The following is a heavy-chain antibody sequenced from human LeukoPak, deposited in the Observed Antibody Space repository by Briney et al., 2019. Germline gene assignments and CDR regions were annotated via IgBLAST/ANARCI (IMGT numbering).Heavy chain of an antibody. CDR3: ARAGVKVLVTYDALDL. CDR1: GFTMSTYE. D-gene: IGHD5-18*01. J-gene: IGHJ3*01. Sequence: GGSLRLSCAASGFTMSTYEMNWVRQAPGKGLEWVSYMNSAGTTMYYADSVKGRFIISRDNGKNSLYLQMRSLRVEDTGVYYCARAGVKVLVTYDALDLWGQGTLVTVSS. V-gene: IGHV3-48*03. CDR2: MNSAGTTM.